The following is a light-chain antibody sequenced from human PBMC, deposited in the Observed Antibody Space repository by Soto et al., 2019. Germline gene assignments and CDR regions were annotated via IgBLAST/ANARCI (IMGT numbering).Light chain of an antibody. CDR3: QQYGSSSYT. J-gene: IGKJ2*01. Sequence: EIVLTQSPGTLSLSPGERATLSCRASQSISSSYLAWYQQKPGQAPRLLIYAASSRATGIPDRFSGSGSGIDFTLTISRLEPEDFAVYYCQQYGSSSYTCGQGTQLEIK. CDR2: AAS. V-gene: IGKV3-20*01. CDR1: QSISSSY.